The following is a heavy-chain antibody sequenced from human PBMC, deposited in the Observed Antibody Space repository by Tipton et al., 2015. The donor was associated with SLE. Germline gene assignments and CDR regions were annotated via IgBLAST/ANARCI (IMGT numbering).Heavy chain of an antibody. CDR3: ARDGYCSSTSCYRGDY. Sequence: LSLTCTVSGGSISSSSYYWGWIRQPPGKGLEWIGSIYYSGSTYYNPSLKSRVTISVDTSKNQFSLKLSSVTAADTAVYYCARDGYCSSTSCYRGDYWGQGTLVTVSS. CDR1: GGSISSSSYY. D-gene: IGHD2-2*03. CDR2: IYYSGST. J-gene: IGHJ4*02. V-gene: IGHV4-39*07.